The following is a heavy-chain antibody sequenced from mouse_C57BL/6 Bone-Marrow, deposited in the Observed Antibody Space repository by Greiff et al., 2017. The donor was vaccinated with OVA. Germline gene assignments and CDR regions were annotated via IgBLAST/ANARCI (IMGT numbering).Heavy chain of an antibody. V-gene: IGHV5-17*01. D-gene: IGHD1-1*01. CDR1: GFTFSDYG. Sequence: EVKLMESGGGLVKPGGSLKLSCAASGFTFSDYGMHWVRQAPEKGLEWVAYISNGSSTIYYADTVKGRFTISRDNAKNTLFLQMTSLRSEDTAMYYCARGDTTNYWGQGTTLTVSS. J-gene: IGHJ2*01. CDR3: ARGDTTNY. CDR2: ISNGSSTI.